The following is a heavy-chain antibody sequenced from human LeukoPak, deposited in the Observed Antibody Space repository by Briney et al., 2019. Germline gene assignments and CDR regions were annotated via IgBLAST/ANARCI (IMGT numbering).Heavy chain of an antibody. Sequence: SETLSLTCTVSGDSISSSSYYWGWIRQPPGEGLEWIGSIYYSGSTYYNPSLKSRVTISVDTSKNQFSLKLSSVTAADTAVYYCARISSSNWYNERGAFDVWGQGTMVTVSS. D-gene: IGHD6-13*01. CDR3: ARISSSNWYNERGAFDV. J-gene: IGHJ3*01. CDR2: IYYSGST. CDR1: GDSISSSSYY. V-gene: IGHV4-39*07.